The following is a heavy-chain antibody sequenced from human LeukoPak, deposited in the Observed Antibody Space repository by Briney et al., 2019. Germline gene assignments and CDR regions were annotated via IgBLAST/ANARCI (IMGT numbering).Heavy chain of an antibody. D-gene: IGHD1-1*01. CDR1: GYSFTDYY. CDR2: IDPKTGGT. J-gene: IGHJ4*02. CDR3: ARDLVVGYAPPSFDY. V-gene: IGHV1-2*02. Sequence: ASVKVSCKTSGYSFTDYYMHWVRQAPGQGLEWMGWIDPKTGGTKYAQKFQGRVTMTSDTSISTVSMDLSSLRSDDTAVYYCARDLVVGYAPPSFDYWGQGALVTVSS.